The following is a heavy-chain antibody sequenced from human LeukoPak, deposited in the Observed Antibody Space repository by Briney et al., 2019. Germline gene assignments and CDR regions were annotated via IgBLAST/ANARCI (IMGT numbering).Heavy chain of an antibody. CDR2: IYHSGST. CDR1: CYPISSCCF. CDR3: ASASGFDY. Sequence: SETLSHTRTVSCYPISSCCFWCWDPPPPRKGLEWIGSIYHSGSTYYNPSLKSRVTISVDTSKNQFSLKLSSVTAADTAVYYCASASGFDYWGQGTLVTVSS. V-gene: IGHV4-38-2*02. J-gene: IGHJ4*02. D-gene: IGHD3-3*01.